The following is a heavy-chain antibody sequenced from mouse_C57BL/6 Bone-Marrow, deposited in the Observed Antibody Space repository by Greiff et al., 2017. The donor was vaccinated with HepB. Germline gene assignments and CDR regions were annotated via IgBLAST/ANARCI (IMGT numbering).Heavy chain of an antibody. J-gene: IGHJ4*01. D-gene: IGHD1-1*01. CDR2: INPSSGYT. Sequence: QVQLKQSGAELAKPGASVKLSCKASGYTFTSYWMHWVKQRPGQGLEWIGYINPSSGYTKYNQKFKDKATLTADKSSGTAYMQLSSLTYEDSAVYYCARFGSRGAMDYWGQGTSVTVSS. V-gene: IGHV1-7*01. CDR1: GYTFTSYW. CDR3: ARFGSRGAMDY.